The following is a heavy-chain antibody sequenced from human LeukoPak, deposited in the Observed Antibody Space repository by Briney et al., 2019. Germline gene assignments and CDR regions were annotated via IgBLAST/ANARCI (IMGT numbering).Heavy chain of an antibody. V-gene: IGHV3-74*01. CDR1: GFTFSSYW. CDR2: IYSDGSST. D-gene: IGHD4-23*01. Sequence: GGSLRLSCAASGFTFSSYWMHWVRQAPGKGLVWVSRIYSDGSSTSYADSVKGRFTISRDNANNSLFLQMNSLRAEDTAVYYCARGGVSVGGNFDYWGQGTLVTVSS. J-gene: IGHJ4*02. CDR3: ARGGVSVGGNFDY.